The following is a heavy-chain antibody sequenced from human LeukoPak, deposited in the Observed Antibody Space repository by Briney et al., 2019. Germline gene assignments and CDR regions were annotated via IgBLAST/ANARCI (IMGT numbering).Heavy chain of an antibody. D-gene: IGHD3-16*01. J-gene: IGHJ4*02. CDR1: GGSISGYS. V-gene: IGHV4-59*08. CDR2: IHYSGST. Sequence: PSETLSLTCTVSGGSISGYSWSWIRQPPGKGLEWIGYIHYSGSTNYNPSLKSRVTISVDTSKNQFSLKLRSVTATDTAVYYCARVRRSRLAELDYWGQGTLVTVSS. CDR3: ARVRRSRLAELDY.